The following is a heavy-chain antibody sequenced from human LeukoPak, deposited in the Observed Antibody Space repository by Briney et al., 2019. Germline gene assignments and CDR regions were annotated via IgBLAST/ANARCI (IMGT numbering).Heavy chain of an antibody. V-gene: IGHV4-34*01. CDR1: GGSFSGYY. Sequence: PSETLSLTCAVYGGSFSGYYWSWIRQPPGKGLEWIGEINHSGSTDYNPSLKSRVTISVDTSKNQFSLKLSSVTAADTAVYYCARGVRRSSSFRGNWFDPWGQGTLVTVSS. CDR3: ARGVRRSSSFRGNWFDP. J-gene: IGHJ5*02. D-gene: IGHD6-6*01. CDR2: INHSGST.